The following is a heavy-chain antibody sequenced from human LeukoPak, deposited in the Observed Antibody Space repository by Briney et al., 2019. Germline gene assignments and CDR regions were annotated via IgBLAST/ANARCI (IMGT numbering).Heavy chain of an antibody. CDR3: ARDRYSNYDYYYYGMDV. CDR2: IIPILGIA. V-gene: IGHV1-69*04. D-gene: IGHD4-11*01. Sequence: SVKVSCKASGGTFSSYAISWVRQAPGQGLEWMGRIIPILGIANYAQKFQGRVTITADKSTSTAYMELSSLRSEDTAVYYCARDRYSNYDYYYYGMDVWGQGTTATVSS. J-gene: IGHJ6*02. CDR1: GGTFSSYA.